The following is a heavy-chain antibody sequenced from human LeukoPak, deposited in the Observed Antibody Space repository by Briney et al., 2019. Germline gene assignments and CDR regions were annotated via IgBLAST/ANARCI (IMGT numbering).Heavy chain of an antibody. Sequence: SETPSLTCTVSGGSISSYYWSWIRQPPGKGLEWIGYFSYSGSTNYNPSLKSRVTVSVDTSKNQFSLKLSSVTAADTAVYHCARGPLDSGYTYFDYWGQGTLVTVSS. V-gene: IGHV4-59*01. CDR1: GGSISSYY. J-gene: IGHJ4*02. CDR3: ARGPLDSGYTYFDY. D-gene: IGHD5-12*01. CDR2: FSYSGST.